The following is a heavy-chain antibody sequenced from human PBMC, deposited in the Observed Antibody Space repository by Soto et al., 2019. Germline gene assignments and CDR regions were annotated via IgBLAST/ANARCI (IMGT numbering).Heavy chain of an antibody. D-gene: IGHD3-10*01. CDR2: ISGSGDST. CDR1: GFTFSVYA. J-gene: IGHJ4*02. V-gene: IGHV3-23*01. Sequence: EVRLLESGGGLVQPGGSLRLSCAASGFTFSVYAMSWVRQAPGKGLERVSGISGSGDSTHYADSVKGRFTVSRDNSKSMLYLQTNSLRAEDTAIYYYAKALYGGFTYWGQGTLVTVSS. CDR3: AKALYGGFTY.